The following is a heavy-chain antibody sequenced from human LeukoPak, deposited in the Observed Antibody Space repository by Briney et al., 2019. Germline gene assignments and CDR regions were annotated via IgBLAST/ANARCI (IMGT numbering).Heavy chain of an antibody. CDR1: GESFVGRH. Sequence: SETLSLTCAVFGESFVGRHGSWTRQTPGEGLEWRGEASHAGITKNNPSLKRPISISVDTYKDQFSLTLTSVAAADAAVYYCARGRANWDYDFDYWGQGTPVTVSS. J-gene: IGHJ4*02. V-gene: IGHV4-34*01. CDR2: ASHAGIT. CDR3: ARGRANWDYDFDY. D-gene: IGHD1-7*01.